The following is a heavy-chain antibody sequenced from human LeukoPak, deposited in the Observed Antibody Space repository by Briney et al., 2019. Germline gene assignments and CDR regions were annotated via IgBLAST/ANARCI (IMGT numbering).Heavy chain of an antibody. Sequence: GGSLKLSCAASGFTFSSHEMNWVRQAPGKGLEWVSYISTSGSRIYHADSVKGRFTISRDDSKNTVFLQMNSLRADDTAIYYCSSSYFETAHYTHYHFDYWGRGTLVTVSP. V-gene: IGHV3-48*03. D-gene: IGHD3-22*01. CDR3: SSSYFETAHYTHYHFDY. J-gene: IGHJ4*02. CDR1: GFTFSSHE. CDR2: ISTSGSRI.